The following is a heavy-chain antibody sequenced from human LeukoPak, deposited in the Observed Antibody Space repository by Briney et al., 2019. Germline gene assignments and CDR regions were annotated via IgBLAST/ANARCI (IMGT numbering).Heavy chain of an antibody. CDR2: INHSGST. D-gene: IGHD3-9*01. CDR3: ARGLRYFDSFDY. V-gene: IGHV4-34*01. Sequence: SETLSLTCAVYGGSFSGYYWSWIRQPPGKGLEWIGEINHSGSTNYNPSLKSRVTMSVDTSKNQFSLKLSSVTAADTAVYYCARGLRYFDSFDYWGQGTLVTVSS. J-gene: IGHJ4*02. CDR1: GGSFSGYY.